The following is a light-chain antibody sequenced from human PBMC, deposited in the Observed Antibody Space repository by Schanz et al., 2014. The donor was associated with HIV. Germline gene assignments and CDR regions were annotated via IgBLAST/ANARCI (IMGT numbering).Light chain of an antibody. V-gene: IGLV2-14*03. Sequence: QSALTQPASVSGSPGQSISISCTGTSGDVGGYDYVSWYQQHPGKAPKLMIYDVSNRPSGVSNRFSGSKSGNTASLTISGLQPEDEADYYCNSYSHSNTYVFGSGTKLTVL. CDR3: NSYSHSNTYV. J-gene: IGLJ1*01. CDR2: DVS. CDR1: SGDVGGYDY.